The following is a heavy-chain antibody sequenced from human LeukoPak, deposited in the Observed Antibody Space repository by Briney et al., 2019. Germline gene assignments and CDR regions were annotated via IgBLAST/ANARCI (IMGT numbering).Heavy chain of an antibody. CDR2: INPNSAGT. CDR1: GYTFSDYY. V-gene: IGHV1-2*02. D-gene: IGHD6-13*01. Sequence: ASVKVSCKASGYTFSDYYMHWVRQAPGQGLEWMGWINPNSAGTNYVQKFQGRVTMTRDTSITTAHMELSRLKSDDTAVYYCASGYSWSGDYWGQGALVTVSS. CDR3: ASGYSWSGDY. J-gene: IGHJ4*02.